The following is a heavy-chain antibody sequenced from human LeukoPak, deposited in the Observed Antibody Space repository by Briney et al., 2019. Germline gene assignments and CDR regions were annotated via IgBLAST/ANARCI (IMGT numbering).Heavy chain of an antibody. J-gene: IGHJ4*02. CDR1: GFTFSSYA. V-gene: IGHV3-23*01. CDR2: VSGSGGST. Sequence: PGGSLRLSCAACGFTFSSYAMTWVRQAPGKGLEWVSGVSGSGGSTYYADSVKGRFTISRDNSKNTLYLQMNSLRAEDTALYYCANLYSTNYWGRGTLVTVSS. D-gene: IGHD6-13*01. CDR3: ANLYSTNY.